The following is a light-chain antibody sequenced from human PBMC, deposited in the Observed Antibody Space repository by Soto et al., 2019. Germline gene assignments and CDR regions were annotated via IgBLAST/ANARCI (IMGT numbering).Light chain of an antibody. Sequence: DIQMTQSPSSLSASVGDRVTITFHSSQDISNYLNWYQQKPGKAPKLLIYDASNLETGVPSRFSGSGSGTDFTFTISSLQPEDIATYYCQQYDNPPTFGQGTRLEIK. CDR2: DAS. V-gene: IGKV1-33*01. J-gene: IGKJ5*01. CDR1: QDISNY. CDR3: QQYDNPPT.